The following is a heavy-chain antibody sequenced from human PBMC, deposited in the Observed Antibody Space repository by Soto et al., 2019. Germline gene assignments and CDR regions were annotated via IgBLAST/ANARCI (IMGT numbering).Heavy chain of an antibody. CDR2: IWYDGSNK. CDR1: GFTFSSYG. CDR3: ARVMITVVTAADC. V-gene: IGHV3-33*01. Sequence: GGSLRLSCAASGFTFSSYGMHWVRQAPGKGLEWVAVIWYDGSNKHYADPVKGRFTISRDNSKNTLSLQMNSLKTEDTAVYYCARVMITVVTAADCWGQGTLVTVSS. D-gene: IGHD2-21*02. J-gene: IGHJ4*02.